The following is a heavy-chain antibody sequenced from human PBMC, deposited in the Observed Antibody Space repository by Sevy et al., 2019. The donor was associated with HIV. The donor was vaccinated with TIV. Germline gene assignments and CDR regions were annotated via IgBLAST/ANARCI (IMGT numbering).Heavy chain of an antibody. J-gene: IGHJ4*02. Sequence: GGSLRLSCAASGFTFSSYWMSWARQAPGKGLEWVASVNEDGSEGYHLDSVKGRFTISRDNAKASVYLEMNSLRAEDTAVYYCARGRGYSWWGQGTLVTVSS. CDR3: ARGRGYSW. D-gene: IGHD5-12*01. V-gene: IGHV3-7*01. CDR2: VNEDGSEG. CDR1: GFTFSSYW.